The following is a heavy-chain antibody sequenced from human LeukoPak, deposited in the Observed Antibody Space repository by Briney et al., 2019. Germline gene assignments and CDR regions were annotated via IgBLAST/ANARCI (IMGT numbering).Heavy chain of an antibody. Sequence: GGSLRLSCAASGFTFSSYSMNWVRQAPGKGLEWVSYISSSSSTIYYADSVKGRFTISRDNAKNSLYLQMNSLRAEDTAVYYCARVGRYCSSTSCLHYYYMDVWGKGTTVTVSS. CDR3: ARVGRYCSSTSCLHYYYMDV. V-gene: IGHV3-48*01. J-gene: IGHJ6*03. CDR2: ISSSSSTI. D-gene: IGHD2-2*01. CDR1: GFTFSSYS.